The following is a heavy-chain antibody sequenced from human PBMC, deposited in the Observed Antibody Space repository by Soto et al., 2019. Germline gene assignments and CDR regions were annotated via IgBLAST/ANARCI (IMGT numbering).Heavy chain of an antibody. V-gene: IGHV4-59*01. J-gene: IGHJ5*02. D-gene: IGHD3-16*01. CDR3: ARDLNLAVAGSLINWFDP. CDR1: GVPINNFY. Sequence: SETLSLTCSVSGVPINNFYWSWIRQSPGRGLEWIGYIYSSGSTNYNPSLKSRVTMSLDASKNQLSPKLTSVTAADTAVYYCARDLNLAVAGSLINWFDPWGQGTLVTVSS. CDR2: IYSSGST.